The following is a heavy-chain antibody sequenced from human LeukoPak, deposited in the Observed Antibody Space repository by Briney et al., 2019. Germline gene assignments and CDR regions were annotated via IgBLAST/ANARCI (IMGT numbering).Heavy chain of an antibody. V-gene: IGHV4-39*07. CDR2: IYYSGST. CDR1: GGSISSSSYY. J-gene: IGHJ5*02. CDR3: ARGPDRNSSGWSRNWFDP. D-gene: IGHD6-19*01. Sequence: PSETLSLTCTVSGGSISSSSYYWGWIRQPPGKGLEWIGSIYYSGSTYYNPSLKSRVTISVDTSKNQFSLKLSSVTAADTAVYYCARGPDRNSSGWSRNWFDPWGQGTLVTVSS.